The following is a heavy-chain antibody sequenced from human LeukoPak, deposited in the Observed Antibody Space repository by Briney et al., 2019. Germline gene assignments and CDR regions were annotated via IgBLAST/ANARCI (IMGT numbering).Heavy chain of an antibody. CDR3: ARGQLVPRYYYYGMDV. J-gene: IGHJ6*02. V-gene: IGHV1-69*13. CDR2: IIPIFGTA. D-gene: IGHD6-6*01. CDR1: GGTFSSYA. Sequence: SVTVSCKASGGTFSSYAISWVRQAPGQGLEWMGGIIPIFGTANYAQKFQGRVTITADESTSTAYMELSSLRSEDTAVYYCARGQLVPRYYYYGMDVWGQGTTVTVSS.